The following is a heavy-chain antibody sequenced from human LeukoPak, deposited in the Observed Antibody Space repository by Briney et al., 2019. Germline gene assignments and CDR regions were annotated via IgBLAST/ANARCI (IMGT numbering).Heavy chain of an antibody. Sequence: PGGSLRLSCAASGFTFSSYAMHWVRQAPGKGLEWVAVISYDGSNKYYADSAKGRFTISRDNSKNTLYLQMNSLRAEDTAVYYCARTTNGPFDYWGQGTLVTVSS. D-gene: IGHD2-8*01. CDR3: ARTTNGPFDY. J-gene: IGHJ4*02. CDR1: GFTFSSYA. CDR2: ISYDGSNK. V-gene: IGHV3-30-3*01.